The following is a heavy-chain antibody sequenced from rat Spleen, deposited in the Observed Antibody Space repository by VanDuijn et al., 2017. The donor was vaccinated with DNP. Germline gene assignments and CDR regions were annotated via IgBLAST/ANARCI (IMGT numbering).Heavy chain of an antibody. V-gene: IGHV5S13*01. J-gene: IGHJ3*01. CDR3: TRRDYYSNYGNWFPY. Sequence: EVQLVESGGGLVQPGGSLKLSCAASGFSFRKYGMAWVRQTPTKGLGWVASISTVGDNGVYRDSVKGRFTISRDITRSTLYLQLDSLRSEDTATYFCTRRDYYSNYGNWFPYWGQGTLVTVSS. D-gene: IGHD1-2*01. CDR2: ISTVGDNG. CDR1: GFSFRKYG.